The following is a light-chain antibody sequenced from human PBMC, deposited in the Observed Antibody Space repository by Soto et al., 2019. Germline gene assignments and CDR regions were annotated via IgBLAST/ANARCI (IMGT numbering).Light chain of an antibody. CDR2: AAS. J-gene: IGKJ2*01. V-gene: IGKV1-39*01. CDR1: QSISNY. Sequence: DIQMTQSPSSLSASVGDRVTITCRASQSISNYLNWYQQKPGKDPKLLIYAASSLQSGDPSRFSGSGSWTDFTLTISSLQPEDFATYYCQQSYSTPRTFGQGTKLEIK. CDR3: QQSYSTPRT.